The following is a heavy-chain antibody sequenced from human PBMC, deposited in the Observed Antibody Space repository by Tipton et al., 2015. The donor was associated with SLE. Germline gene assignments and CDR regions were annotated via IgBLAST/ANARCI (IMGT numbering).Heavy chain of an antibody. CDR3: ARNTMVSASDY. V-gene: IGHV3-74*01. Sequence: GSLRLSCAASGFTFSKYWMHWVRQAPGKGLVWVSRITSEGSGADYADSVKGRFTIPRDNAKNTLYLQMNSLRAEDTAVYYCARNTMVSASDYWGQGTLVTVSS. CDR1: GFTFSKYW. CDR2: ITSEGSGA. D-gene: IGHD2-8*01. J-gene: IGHJ4*02.